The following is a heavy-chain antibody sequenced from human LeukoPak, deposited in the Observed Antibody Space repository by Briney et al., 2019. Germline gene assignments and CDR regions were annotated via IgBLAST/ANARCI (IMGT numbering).Heavy chain of an antibody. CDR3: ARPAAMGSSHFDY. J-gene: IGHJ4*02. CDR2: ISAYNGNT. Sequence: ASVKVSCKASGYTFISYDISWVRQAPGQGLEWMGWISAYNGNTNYAQRLQGRVTMTTDTSTSTAYMELRSLRSDDTAVYYCARPAAMGSSHFDYWGQGTLVTVSS. CDR1: GYTFISYD. V-gene: IGHV1-18*01. D-gene: IGHD3-16*01.